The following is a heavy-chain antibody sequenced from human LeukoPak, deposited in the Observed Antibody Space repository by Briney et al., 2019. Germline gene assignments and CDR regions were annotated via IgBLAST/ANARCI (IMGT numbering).Heavy chain of an antibody. CDR1: GYTLTELS. CDR3: ATFYGSGSYYNGYYFDY. V-gene: IGHV1-24*01. J-gene: IGHJ4*02. CDR2: FDPGDGET. D-gene: IGHD3-10*01. Sequence: GASVKVSCKVSGYTLTELSMHWVRQAPGKGLEWMGGFDPGDGETIYAQKFQGRVTMTEDTSTDTAYMELSSLRSEDTAVYYCATFYGSGSYYNGYYFDYWGQGTLVTVSS.